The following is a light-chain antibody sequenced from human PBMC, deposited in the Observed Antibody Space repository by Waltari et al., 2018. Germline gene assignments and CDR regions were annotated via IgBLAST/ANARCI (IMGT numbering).Light chain of an antibody. V-gene: IGLV2-11*01. CDR3: CSYGGSYTFV. J-gene: IGLJ1*01. Sequence: QSALTQPASVSGSPGQSITISCTGTSSDVGGYNYVSWYQQPPGKAPKLMIHDVTKLPSGVPDRFSGSKSGNTTSLTISGLQAEDEADYYCCSYGGSYTFVFGTGTKITVL. CDR2: DVT. CDR1: SSDVGGYNY.